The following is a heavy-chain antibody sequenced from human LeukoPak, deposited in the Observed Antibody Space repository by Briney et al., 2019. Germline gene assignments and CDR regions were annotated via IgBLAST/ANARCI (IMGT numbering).Heavy chain of an antibody. J-gene: IGHJ6*03. CDR2: ISSGSNTI. CDR3: ARGCSGGTCKQYMDV. D-gene: IGHD2-15*01. CDR1: GFIFSTYS. Sequence: GGSLRLSCAASGFIFSTYSMNWVRQTPGKGLEWVSYISSGSNTIYYAESVKGRFTISRDNAQNSLHLQMNSLRAEDAAVYYCARGCSGGTCKQYMDVWGKGTTVTVSS. V-gene: IGHV3-48*04.